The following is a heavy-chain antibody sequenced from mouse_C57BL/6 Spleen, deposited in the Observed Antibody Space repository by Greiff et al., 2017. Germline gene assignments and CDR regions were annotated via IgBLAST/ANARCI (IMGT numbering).Heavy chain of an antibody. Sequence: VQLQQPGAELVKPGASVKLSCKASGYTFTSYWMQWVKQRPGQGLEWIGEIDPSDSYTNYNQTFKGKATLTVDTSSSTAYMQLSSLTSEDSAVYYCARSTGYDYEGGDYWGQGTSVTVSS. CDR3: ARSTGYDYEGGDY. CDR2: IDPSDSYT. D-gene: IGHD2-4*01. V-gene: IGHV1-50*01. CDR1: GYTFTSYW. J-gene: IGHJ4*01.